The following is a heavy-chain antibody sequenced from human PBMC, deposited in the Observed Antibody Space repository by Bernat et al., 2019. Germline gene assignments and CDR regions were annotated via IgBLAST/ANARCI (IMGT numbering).Heavy chain of an antibody. V-gene: IGHV3-43*01. Sequence: EVQLVESGGVVVQPGGSLRLSCAASGFTFDDYTMHWVRQAPGKGLEWVSLISWDGGSTYYADSVKGRFTISRDNSKNSLYLQMNSLRTEDTDLYYCAKALSSSGYYIDYWGQGTLVTVSS. CDR3: AKALSSSGYYIDY. CDR1: GFTFDDYT. D-gene: IGHD3-22*01. J-gene: IGHJ4*02. CDR2: ISWDGGST.